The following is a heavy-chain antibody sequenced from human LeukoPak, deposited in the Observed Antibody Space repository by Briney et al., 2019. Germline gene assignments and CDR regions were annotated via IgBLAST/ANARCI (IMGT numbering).Heavy chain of an antibody. CDR3: ARDREGLLWFGETNYFDY. CDR1: GFTFSSYW. Sequence: GGSLRLSCAASGFTFSSYWMSWVRQAPGKGLEWVANIKQDGSEKYYVDSVKGRFTISRDNAKNSLYLQMNSLRAEDTAVYYCARDREGLLWFGETNYFDYWGQGTLVTVSS. J-gene: IGHJ4*02. V-gene: IGHV3-7*01. D-gene: IGHD3-10*01. CDR2: IKQDGSEK.